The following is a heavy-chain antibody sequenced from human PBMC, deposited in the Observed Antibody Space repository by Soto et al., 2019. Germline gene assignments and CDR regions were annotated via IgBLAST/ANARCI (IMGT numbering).Heavy chain of an antibody. V-gene: IGHV1-18*01. CDR1: GYNFANYG. D-gene: IGHD3-3*01. CDR3: ARDAAYNDFWGGVMELYSYNMDV. CDR2: ISGHNGDT. J-gene: IGHJ6*02. Sequence: QVQLVQSEAEVKKPGASLKVSCRASGYNFANYGISWVRQAPGQGLEWMGWISGHNGDTKYAQKVQGRVTMTADTSTSTAYMEMWSLRSDDTAVYYCARDAAYNDFWGGVMELYSYNMDVWGQGTTVTV.